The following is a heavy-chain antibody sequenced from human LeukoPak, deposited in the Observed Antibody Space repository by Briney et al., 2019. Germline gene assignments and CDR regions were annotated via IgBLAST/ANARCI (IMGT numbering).Heavy chain of an antibody. CDR1: GGSISSYY. CDR3: ARHASFWSGYLFDY. J-gene: IGHJ4*02. V-gene: IGHV4-59*08. D-gene: IGHD3-3*01. Sequence: PSETVSLICTVCGGSISSYYWSWIRHPPGKALDWLGYIYYSGSPNYHPSLKSRLTISVDTPTNQFALKLSYVPAADTVMYYCARHASFWSGYLFDYWGQGTLVTVSS. CDR2: IYYSGSP.